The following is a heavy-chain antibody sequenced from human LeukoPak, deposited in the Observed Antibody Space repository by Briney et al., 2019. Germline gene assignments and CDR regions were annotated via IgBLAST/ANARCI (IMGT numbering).Heavy chain of an antibody. Sequence: GGSLRLSCAASGFTVSNNYISWVRQAPGKGLEWVSLIYTSGSTYYADSVKGRFTISRDNAKNSLYLQMNSLRAEDTAVYYCAREDSYYYGSGSYPFDYWGQGTLVTVSS. V-gene: IGHV3-53*01. D-gene: IGHD3-10*01. J-gene: IGHJ4*02. CDR3: AREDSYYYGSGSYPFDY. CDR1: GFTVSNNY. CDR2: IYTSGST.